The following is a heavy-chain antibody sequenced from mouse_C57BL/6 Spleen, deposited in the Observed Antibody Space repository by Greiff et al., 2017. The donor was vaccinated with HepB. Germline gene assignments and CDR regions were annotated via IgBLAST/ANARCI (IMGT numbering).Heavy chain of an antibody. CDR1: GYTFTDYY. V-gene: IGHV1-26*01. D-gene: IGHD2-5*01. J-gene: IGHJ3*01. Sequence: VQLQQSGPELVKPGASVKISCKASGYTFTDYYMNWVKQSHGKSLEWIGDINPNNGGTSYNQKFKGKATLTVDKSSSTAYMALRSLTSEDSAVYNSAKGAYYSNYGGFAYWGQGTLVTVSA. CDR3: AKGAYYSNYGGFAY. CDR2: INPNNGGT.